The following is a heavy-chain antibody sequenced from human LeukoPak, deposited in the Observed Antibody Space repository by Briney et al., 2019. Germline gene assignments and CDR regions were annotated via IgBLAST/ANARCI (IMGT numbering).Heavy chain of an antibody. J-gene: IGHJ6*02. Sequence: PSETLSLTCTVSGGSISSYYWSWIRQPAGKGLEWIGRIYTSGSTNYNPSLKSRVTMSVDTSKNQFSLKLSSVTAADTAVYYCARDPPPAAYYYYGMDVWGQGTTVTVSS. CDR3: ARDPPPAAYYYYGMDV. CDR1: GGSISSYY. CDR2: IYTSGST. V-gene: IGHV4-4*07. D-gene: IGHD2-2*01.